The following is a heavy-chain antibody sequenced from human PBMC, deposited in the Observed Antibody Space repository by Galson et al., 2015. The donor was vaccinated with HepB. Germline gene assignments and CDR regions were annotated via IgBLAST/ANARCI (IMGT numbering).Heavy chain of an antibody. CDR1: GFDFSNHA. D-gene: IGHD3-10*01. V-gene: IGHV3-23*01. CDR2: ISGSSYDT. J-gene: IGHJ4*02. Sequence: SLRLSCAASGFDFSNHAMSWVRQAPGKGLEWVSGISGSSYDTYYADSVKGRFTISRDNSKDSPYLQMNSLRAEDTAVYYCAKDRSYYGSDIRRGVVDHWGQGTLVTVSS. CDR3: AKDRSYYGSDIRRGVVDH.